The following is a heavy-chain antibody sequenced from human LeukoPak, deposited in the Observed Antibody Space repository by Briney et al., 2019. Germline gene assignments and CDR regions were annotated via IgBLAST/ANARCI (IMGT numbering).Heavy chain of an antibody. CDR2: ISYDGSNK. CDR3: AMDYGDSSIFDI. V-gene: IGHV3-30*03. D-gene: IGHD4-17*01. CDR1: GFTFSSYG. J-gene: IGHJ3*02. Sequence: PGGSLRLSCAASGFTFSSYGMHWVRQAPGKGLEWVAVISYDGSNKYYADSVKGRFTISRDNSKNTLYLQMNSLRAEDTAVYYCAMDYGDSSIFDIWGQGTMVTVSS.